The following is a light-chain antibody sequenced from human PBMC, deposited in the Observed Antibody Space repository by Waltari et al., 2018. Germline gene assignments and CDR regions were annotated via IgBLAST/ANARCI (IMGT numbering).Light chain of an antibody. CDR3: NSYTGSSSWV. Sequence: QSALTQPASVSGSPGQSITIPCTGTSSDVGFYNYVSWYQQHPGKAPKLIIYDVFERPSGVSNRFSVSKSGNTASLTISGLLAEDEADYYCNSYTGSSSWVFGGGTKLTVL. J-gene: IGLJ3*02. CDR1: SSDVGFYNY. V-gene: IGLV2-14*01. CDR2: DVF.